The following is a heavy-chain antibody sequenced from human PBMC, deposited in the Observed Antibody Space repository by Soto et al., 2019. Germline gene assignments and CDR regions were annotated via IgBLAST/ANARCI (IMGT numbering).Heavy chain of an antibody. CDR1: GWSCVDYD. V-gene: IGHV4-34*01. D-gene: IGHD2-15*01. CDR3: FIDPGDTMSRTGSGMDV. CDR2: INHSGST. Sequence: LVLLCLTWGVVGWSCVDYDGRCTRQTPRKGLEWIGEINHSGSTNYNPSLKSRVTISVDTSKNQFSLKLSSVTAADTAVYYFFIDPGDTMSRTGSGMDVLVKGTSDPVS. J-gene: IGHJ6*04.